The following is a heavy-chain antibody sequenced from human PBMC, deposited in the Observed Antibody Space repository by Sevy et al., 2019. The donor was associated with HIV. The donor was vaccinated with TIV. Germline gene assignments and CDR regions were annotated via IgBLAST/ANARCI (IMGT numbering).Heavy chain of an antibody. Sequence: GESLKISCKGSGYSFTEYWIGWVRQMPEKGLEWMGVIYCGDSDTRDSPSFQGQVTISVDKSTSTAYLQWSSLKASDTAIYYCARSRGEFLPRDYFYYYGMDVWGQGTTVTVSS. CDR2: IYCGDSDT. J-gene: IGHJ6*02. D-gene: IGHD3-10*01. V-gene: IGHV5-51*01. CDR3: ARSRGEFLPRDYFYYYGMDV. CDR1: GYSFTEYW.